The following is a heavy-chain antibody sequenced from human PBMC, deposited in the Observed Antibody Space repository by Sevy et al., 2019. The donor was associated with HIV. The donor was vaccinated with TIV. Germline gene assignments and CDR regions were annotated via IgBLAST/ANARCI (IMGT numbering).Heavy chain of an antibody. CDR2: IKEDGRVK. CDR3: VRAIGAAGSY. CDR1: AFTFSRYW. V-gene: IGHV3-7*01. J-gene: IGHJ4*02. Sequence: GGSLRLSCEASAFTFSRYWMSWVRQAPGKGLEWVANIKEDGRVKYYVESVKGRFTTSRDNAKNSVYLQRNSLRAEDAALYYCVRAIGAAGSYWGLGTLVTVSS. D-gene: IGHD6-13*01.